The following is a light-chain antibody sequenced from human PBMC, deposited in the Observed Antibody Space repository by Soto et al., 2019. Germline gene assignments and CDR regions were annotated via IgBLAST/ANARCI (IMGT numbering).Light chain of an antibody. J-gene: IGLJ1*01. CDR3: SSYTSSSPYV. V-gene: IGLV2-14*01. Sequence: SALTQPASVSGSPGQSITISCTGTSSDVGGYNYVSWYQQHPGKAPKLMIYDVSNRPSGVSNRFSGSKSANTASLTISGLQAEDEADYYCSSYTSSSPYVFGTGTKVTVL. CDR2: DVS. CDR1: SSDVGGYNY.